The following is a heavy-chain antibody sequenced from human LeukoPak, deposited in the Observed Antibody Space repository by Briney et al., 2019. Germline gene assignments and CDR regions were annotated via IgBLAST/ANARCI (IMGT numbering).Heavy chain of an antibody. CDR2: IYSGGRT. J-gene: IGHJ6*03. Sequence: GGSLRLSCAASGFTFYDYVMSWVRQAPGKGLEWVSVIYSGGRTYYAHSLKGRFTISRDNSKNTLYLQMNSLRAEDTAVYYRARVRAARPGTYYYMDVWGKGTTVTVSS. V-gene: IGHV3-53*01. CDR3: ARVRAARPGTYYYMDV. D-gene: IGHD6-6*01. CDR1: GFTFYDYV.